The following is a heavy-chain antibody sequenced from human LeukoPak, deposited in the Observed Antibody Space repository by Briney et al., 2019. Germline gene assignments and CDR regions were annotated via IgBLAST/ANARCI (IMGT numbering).Heavy chain of an antibody. CDR1: GGSISNYY. V-gene: IGHV4-4*07. J-gene: IGHJ4*02. D-gene: IGHD6-19*01. Sequence: PSEILSLTCTVSGGSISNYYWTWIRQPAGKGLEWIGRMYSGRSPEYNPALKSRVTMSVDTSKNQFSLKLTSVTAADTAVYYCARKQWVPYYFDYWGQGTLVTVSS. CDR2: MYSGRSP. CDR3: ARKQWVPYYFDY.